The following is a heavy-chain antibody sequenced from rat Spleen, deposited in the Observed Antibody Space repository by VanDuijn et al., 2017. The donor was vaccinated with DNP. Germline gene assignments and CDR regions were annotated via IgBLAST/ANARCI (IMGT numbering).Heavy chain of an antibody. Sequence: QVQLKESGPGMVQPSQTLSLTCTVSGFSLTSYHVHWVRQPPGKGLEWMGRIQSGGSTDYNSALKSRLSISRDTSKSQVFLKMNSVQTEDTAMYFCARWDYWGQGVMVTVSS. V-gene: IGHV2-27*01. CDR3: ARWDY. CDR2: IQSGGST. J-gene: IGHJ2*01. CDR1: GFSLTSYH.